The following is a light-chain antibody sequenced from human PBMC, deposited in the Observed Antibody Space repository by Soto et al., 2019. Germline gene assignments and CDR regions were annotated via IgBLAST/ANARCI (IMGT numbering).Light chain of an antibody. CDR3: QQYYSSSVT. V-gene: IGKV3-20*01. CDR2: GAS. Sequence: EIVLTQSPGTLSLSPVERATLSCRASQSVISNYLAWYQQKPGQPPRLLIYGASTRATGIPDRFSGSGSGTDFTLTISSLQAEDLAVYYCQQYYSSSVTFGGGTKGDIK. CDR1: QSVISNY. J-gene: IGKJ4*01.